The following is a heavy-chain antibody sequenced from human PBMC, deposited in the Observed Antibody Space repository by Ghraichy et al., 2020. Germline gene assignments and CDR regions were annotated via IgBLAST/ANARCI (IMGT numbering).Heavy chain of an antibody. Sequence: GGSLRLSCVVSEYTFHNYGMHWVRQAPGKGLEWVSVISYDGNNKYYADSVKGRFTISRDNSKNTLYLQMNSLILEDTAVYYCARDPADMIYQFYGMDDWGQGNTVTVSS. D-gene: IGHD2-8*01. V-gene: IGHV3-30*03. CDR2: ISYDGNNK. J-gene: IGHJ6*02. CDR1: EYTFHNYG. CDR3: ARDPADMIYQFYGMDD.